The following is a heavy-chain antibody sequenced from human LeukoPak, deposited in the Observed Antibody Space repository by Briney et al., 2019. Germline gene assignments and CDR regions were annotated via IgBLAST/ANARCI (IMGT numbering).Heavy chain of an antibody. J-gene: IGHJ4*02. CDR1: GFTFSSYS. D-gene: IGHD2-21*02. Sequence: GGSLRLSCAASGFTFSSYSMTWIRQAPGKGLEWVSYISSSSSYIYYADSVKGRFTISRDNAKNSLYLQMNSLRAEDAAVYYCARVSYCGGDCSTGSLDYWGQGTLVTVSS. CDR3: ARVSYCGGDCSTGSLDY. V-gene: IGHV3-21*05. CDR2: ISSSSSYI.